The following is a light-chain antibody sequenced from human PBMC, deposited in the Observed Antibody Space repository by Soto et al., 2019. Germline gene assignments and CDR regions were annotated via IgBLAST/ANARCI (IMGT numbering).Light chain of an antibody. CDR3: QQYNGWPIT. V-gene: IGKV3-15*01. CDR2: GAS. CDR1: QSVGNN. Sequence: ELVMTQSPGTLSVSPGERVILSCRASQSVGNNLAWHQQKPGQAPRLLIYGASTRVTGFPARFSGSGSGTEFALTISSLQSEDLAVYYCQQYNGWPITFGQGTRLEI. J-gene: IGKJ5*01.